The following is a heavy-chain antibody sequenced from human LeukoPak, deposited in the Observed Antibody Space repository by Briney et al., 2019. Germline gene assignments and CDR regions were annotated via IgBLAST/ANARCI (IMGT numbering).Heavy chain of an antibody. CDR2: IIPIFGTA. CDR3: ARDTVRQLVGPTGYYFDY. D-gene: IGHD6-6*01. V-gene: IGHV1-69*01. CDR1: GGTFSSYA. J-gene: IGHJ4*02. Sequence: SVKVSCKASGGTFSSYAISWVRQAPGQGLEWMGGIIPIFGTANYAQKFQGRVTIIAGESTSTAYMELSSLRSEDTAVYYCARDTVRQLVGPTGYYFDYWGQGTLVTVSS.